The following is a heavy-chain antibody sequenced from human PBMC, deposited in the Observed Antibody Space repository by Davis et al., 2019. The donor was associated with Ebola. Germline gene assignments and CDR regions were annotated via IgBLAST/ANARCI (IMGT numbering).Heavy chain of an antibody. V-gene: IGHV5-51*01. CDR3: ARPRDIFSGWYPFDY. J-gene: IGHJ4*02. CDR2: IYPGDSDT. Sequence: GESLKTSCNGSGYIFTSYWIGWVRQMPGKGLEWMGIIYPGDSDTSYSPSFQGQVTIPADKSIGTAYLQWSSLKASDTAMYYCARPRDIFSGWYPFDYWGQGTLVTVSS. D-gene: IGHD6-19*01. CDR1: GYIFTSYW.